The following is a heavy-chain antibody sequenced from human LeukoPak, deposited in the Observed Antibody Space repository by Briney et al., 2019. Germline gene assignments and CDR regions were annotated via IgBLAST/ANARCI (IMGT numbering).Heavy chain of an antibody. CDR1: GFTFSSYG. CDR2: ITYDGSNK. CDR3: ANLGDYDYVWGSYRYGAFDI. J-gene: IGHJ3*02. D-gene: IGHD3-16*02. V-gene: IGHV3-30*18. Sequence: PGRSLRLSCAASGFTFSSYGMHWVRQAPGKGLEWVAVITYDGSNKYYADSVKGRFTISRDNSKNTLYLQMNSLRAEDTAVYYCANLGDYDYVWGSYRYGAFDIWGQGTMVTVSS.